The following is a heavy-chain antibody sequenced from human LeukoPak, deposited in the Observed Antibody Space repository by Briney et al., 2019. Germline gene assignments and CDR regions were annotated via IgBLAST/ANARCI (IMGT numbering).Heavy chain of an antibody. CDR3: ARGGIVVVDPFFGFDP. CDR1: GFTFSDYY. V-gene: IGHV3-11*01. Sequence: GGSLRLSCAASGFTFSDYYMSWIRQAPGKGLEWVSYISSSGSTLYYADSVKGRITISRDNAKNSLYLQMNSLRAEDTAVYYCARGGIVVVDPFFGFDPWGQGTLVTVSS. J-gene: IGHJ5*02. CDR2: ISSSGSTL. D-gene: IGHD2-15*01.